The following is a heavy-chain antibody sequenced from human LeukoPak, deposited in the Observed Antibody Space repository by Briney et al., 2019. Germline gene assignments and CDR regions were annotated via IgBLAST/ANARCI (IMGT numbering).Heavy chain of an antibody. D-gene: IGHD6-13*01. V-gene: IGHV1-8*01. CDR3: ARGRYSSSWYSESGFDP. CDR1: GYTFTSDD. J-gene: IGHJ5*02. CDR2: MKPNSGDT. Sequence: ASVKVSCKDSGYTFTSDDINWVCQATGQGLEWMGWMKPNSGDTGYAQRFQGRVTMTRDASISTAYMELSSLRSEDTAVYYCARGRYSSSWYSESGFDPWGQGTLVTVSS.